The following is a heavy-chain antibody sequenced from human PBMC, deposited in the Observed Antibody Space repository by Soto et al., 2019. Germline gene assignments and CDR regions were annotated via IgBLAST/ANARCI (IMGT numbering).Heavy chain of an antibody. CDR2: IYSGGRN. CDR1: GGSINSFY. D-gene: IGHD3-16*01. V-gene: IGHV4-4*07. Sequence: PSETLSLTCTVSGGSINSFYWSWIRQPAGKGLEWIGRIYSGGRNSYNPSLKSRVTMSVDTSKNQFSLRLSSVTAADTAMYYCARDTGEPFPRYYFDYWGQGTLVTVSS. CDR3: ARDTGEPFPRYYFDY. J-gene: IGHJ4*02.